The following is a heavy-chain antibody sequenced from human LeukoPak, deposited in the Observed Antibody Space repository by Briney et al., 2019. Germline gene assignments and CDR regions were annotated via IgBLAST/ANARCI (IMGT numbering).Heavy chain of an antibody. Sequence: SVKVSCKASGGTFSSYAISWVRQAPGQGLEWMGGIIPIFGTANYAQKFQGRVTITADESTSTAYMELSSLRSEDTAVYYCARGRSTPGAPFDYWGQGTLVTVSS. J-gene: IGHJ4*02. V-gene: IGHV1-69*13. D-gene: IGHD3-10*01. CDR1: GGTFSSYA. CDR2: IIPIFGTA. CDR3: ARGRSTPGAPFDY.